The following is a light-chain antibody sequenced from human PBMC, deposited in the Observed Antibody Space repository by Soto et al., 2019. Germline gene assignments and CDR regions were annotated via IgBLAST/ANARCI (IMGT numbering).Light chain of an antibody. CDR1: SAYSNYK. CDR2: VGTGGLVG. CDR3: GADHGSGSNLVL. V-gene: IGLV9-49*01. Sequence: QLVLTQPPSALASLGASVTLTCTLSSAYSNYKVDWYQQRPGKRPRFVMRVGTGGLVGSKGDGIPDRFSVLGSGLNRYLTIKNIQEEDESDYHCGADHGSGSNLVLFGGGTKLTVL. J-gene: IGLJ2*01.